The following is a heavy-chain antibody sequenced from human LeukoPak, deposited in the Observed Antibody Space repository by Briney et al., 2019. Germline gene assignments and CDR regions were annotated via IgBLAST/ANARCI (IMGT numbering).Heavy chain of an antibody. J-gene: IGHJ3*02. V-gene: IGHV5-51*01. CDR3: ARHRLNYYDSSHDAFDI. D-gene: IGHD3-22*01. CDR2: IYPADSDT. Sequence: GESLKISCEASGYSFRNYWIAWVRQMPRKGPECMGLIYPADSDTRYSPSFQGQVTISADKSISTAYLQWSSLKASDTAMYYCARHRLNYYDSSHDAFDIWGQGTMVTVSS. CDR1: GYSFRNYW.